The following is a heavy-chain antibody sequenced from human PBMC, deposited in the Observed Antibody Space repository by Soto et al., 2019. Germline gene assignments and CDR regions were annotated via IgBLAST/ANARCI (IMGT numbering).Heavy chain of an antibody. CDR1: VFTFSDYD. Sequence: GGSVRLSCAASVFTFSDYDMSWIRQAPGKGLEWVSYIRSSSTYTNYADSVKGRFTISRDNAKNSLYLQMNSLRAEDTAVYYCTRQGCGSTSCYSQLDYWGQGTLVTVSS. D-gene: IGHD2-2*02. CDR2: IRSSSTYT. J-gene: IGHJ4*02. CDR3: TRQGCGSTSCYSQLDY. V-gene: IGHV3-11*06.